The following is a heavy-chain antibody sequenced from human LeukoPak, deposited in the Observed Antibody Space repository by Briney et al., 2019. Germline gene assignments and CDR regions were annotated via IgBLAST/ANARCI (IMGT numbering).Heavy chain of an antibody. CDR2: IYYSGST. D-gene: IGHD6-13*01. CDR1: GGSISSSSYY. Sequence: SEALSLTCTVSGGSISSSSYYWGWIRQPPGKGLEWIGSIYYSGSTYYNPSLKSRVTISVDTSKNQFSLKLSSVTASDTAVYYCAREGLSAAAFDYWGQGALVTVSS. CDR3: AREGLSAAAFDY. V-gene: IGHV4-39*02. J-gene: IGHJ4*02.